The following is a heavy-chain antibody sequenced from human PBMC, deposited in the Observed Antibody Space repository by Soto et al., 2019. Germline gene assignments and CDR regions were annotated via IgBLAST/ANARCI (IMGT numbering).Heavy chain of an antibody. V-gene: IGHV3-23*01. Sequence: PGGSVRQSCASAECTFRGGGSNWVRKSPGKGLEWVSGISGSGDNTYYADSVKGRFTISRDNSKKTLDLQMNSLRGEDTATYYCAKSTVVRRDPYLYHYYMDVWGKGTTVTVSS. CDR3: AKSTVVRRDPYLYHYYMDV. CDR2: ISGSGDNT. D-gene: IGHD3-10*01. CDR1: ECTFRGGG. J-gene: IGHJ6*03.